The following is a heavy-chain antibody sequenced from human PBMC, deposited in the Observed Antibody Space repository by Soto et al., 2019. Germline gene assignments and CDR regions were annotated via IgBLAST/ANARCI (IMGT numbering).Heavy chain of an antibody. Sequence: ASVKVSCKASGYTFTGYYMYWVRQAPGQGLEWMGWINPNSGGTNYAQKFQGRVTMTRDTSISTAYMELSRLRSDDTAVYYCAGTMVRGGELCLDPWGQGTLVTVSS. CDR2: INPNSGGT. CDR3: AGTMVRGGELCLDP. D-gene: IGHD3-10*01. J-gene: IGHJ5*02. CDR1: GYTFTGYY. V-gene: IGHV1-2*02.